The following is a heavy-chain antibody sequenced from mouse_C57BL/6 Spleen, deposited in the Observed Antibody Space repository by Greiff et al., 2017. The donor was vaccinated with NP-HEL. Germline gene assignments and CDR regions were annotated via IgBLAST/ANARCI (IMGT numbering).Heavy chain of an antibody. D-gene: IGHD1-1*01. CDR2: ISDGGSYT. CDR3: ARDGTTVVGGYFDV. V-gene: IGHV5-4*01. Sequence: DVKLVESGGGLVKPGGSLKLSCAASGFTFSSYAMSWVRQTPEKRLEWVATISDGGSYTYYPDNVKGRFTISRDNAKNNLYLQMSHLKSEDTAMYYCARDGTTVVGGYFDVWGTGTTVTVSS. CDR1: GFTFSSYA. J-gene: IGHJ1*03.